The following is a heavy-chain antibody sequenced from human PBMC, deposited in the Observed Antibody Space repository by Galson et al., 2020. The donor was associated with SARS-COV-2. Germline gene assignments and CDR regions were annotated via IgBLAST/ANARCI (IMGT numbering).Heavy chain of an antibody. V-gene: IGHV1-69*13. CDR3: TSHDRWQPPDV. J-gene: IGHJ6*02. Sequence: SVKVSCKASGDTFNSFAISWVRQAPGQGLEGMGGVIPIFGTTNYAQKFQGRVTITADESTSTAYMELSSLTSEDSAVYYCTSHDRWQPPDVWCHGTPVSGSS. CDR2: VIPIFGTT. D-gene: IGHD2-15*01. CDR1: GDTFNSFA.